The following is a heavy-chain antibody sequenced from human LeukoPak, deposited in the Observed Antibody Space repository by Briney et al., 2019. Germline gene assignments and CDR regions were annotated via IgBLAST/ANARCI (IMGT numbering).Heavy chain of an antibody. J-gene: IGHJ5*02. D-gene: IGHD6-19*01. CDR3: ARLSSGRNNWFDP. V-gene: IGHV5-51*01. CDR1: GYTFTSYW. Sequence: GESLKISCKGSGYTFTSYWIGWVRQVPGKGLEWMGIIYPGDSDTRYSPSFQGQVSISVDKSVSTAYLQWSSLKASDTAMYYCARLSSGRNNWFDPWGQGTLVTVSS. CDR2: IYPGDSDT.